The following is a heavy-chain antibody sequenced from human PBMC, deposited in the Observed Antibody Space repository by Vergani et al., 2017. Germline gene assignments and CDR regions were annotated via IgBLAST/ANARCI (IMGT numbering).Heavy chain of an antibody. D-gene: IGHD4-23*01. CDR3: ASVDYGGSIDY. J-gene: IGHJ4*02. CDR1: GGSISSSSYY. CDR2: IYYSGST. V-gene: IGHV4-39*01. Sequence: QLQLQESGPGLVKPSETLSLTVTVPGGSISSSSYYWGWIRQPPGKGLEWIGSIYYSGSTYYNPSLKSRVTISVDTSKHQFSLKLSSVTAADTAVYYCASVDYGGSIDYWGQGTLVTVSS.